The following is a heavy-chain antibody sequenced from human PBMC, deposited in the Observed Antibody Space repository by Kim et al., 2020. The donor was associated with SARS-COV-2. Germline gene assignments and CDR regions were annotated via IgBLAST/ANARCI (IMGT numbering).Heavy chain of an antibody. J-gene: IGHJ6*02. CDR3: ARGINGANYYYYGMDV. CDR1: GGSISSYY. CDR2: IYYSGST. D-gene: IGHD4-17*01. Sequence: SETLSLTCTVSGGSISSYYWSWIRQPPGKGLEWIGYIYYSGSTNYNPSLKSRVTISVDTSKNRFSLKLSSVTAADTAVYYCARGINGANYYYYGMDVWGQGTTVTVSS. V-gene: IGHV4-59*13.